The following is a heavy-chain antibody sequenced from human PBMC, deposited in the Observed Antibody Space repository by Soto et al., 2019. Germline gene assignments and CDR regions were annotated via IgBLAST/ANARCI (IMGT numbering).Heavy chain of an antibody. J-gene: IGHJ4*02. CDR3: ANGPVYCNRTSCSIDY. V-gene: IGHV3-30*18. D-gene: IGHD2-2*01. CDR2: ISYDGSNK. CDR1: GFTFSNYG. Sequence: QVQLVESGGGVVQPGRSLRLSCAASGFTFSNYGMHWVRQAPGKGLEWVAVISYDGSNKYYADSVKGRFTISRDNSKNAMYLQMNRRRAEDTAVYYCANGPVYCNRTSCSIDYWGQGTLVTVSS.